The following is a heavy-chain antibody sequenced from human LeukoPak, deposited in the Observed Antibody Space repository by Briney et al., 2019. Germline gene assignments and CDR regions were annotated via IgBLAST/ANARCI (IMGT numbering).Heavy chain of an antibody. Sequence: GESLKISCKGSGYSFTSYWIGWVRRMPGKGLEWLGIIYPSDSDTRYTPSFQGQVTISANKAISTAYLQWSSLKASDTDMYDCARPEFLCGGDCQHDAFDIWGQGTMVTVSS. CDR3: ARPEFLCGGDCQHDAFDI. CDR2: IYPSDSDT. D-gene: IGHD2-21*02. V-gene: IGHV5-51*01. J-gene: IGHJ3*02. CDR1: GYSFTSYW.